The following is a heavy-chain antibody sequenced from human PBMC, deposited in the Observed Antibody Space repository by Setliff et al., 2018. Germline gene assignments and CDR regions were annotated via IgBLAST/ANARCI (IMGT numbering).Heavy chain of an antibody. Sequence: ASVKVSCKASGGTFSSYGISWVRQAPGQGLEWMGGTIPIFGTTDYAQKFRGRVTIITDKSTSTAFMQLSSLRSEDTAVYYCVREGVDSRSSTDYRYYMDVWGKGTTVTVSS. J-gene: IGHJ6*03. V-gene: IGHV1-69*05. CDR1: GGTFSSYG. D-gene: IGHD3-22*01. CDR2: TIPIFGTT. CDR3: VREGVDSRSSTDYRYYMDV.